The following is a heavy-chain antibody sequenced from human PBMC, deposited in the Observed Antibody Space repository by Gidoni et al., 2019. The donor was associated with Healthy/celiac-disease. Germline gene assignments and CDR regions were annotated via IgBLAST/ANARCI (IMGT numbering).Heavy chain of an antibody. J-gene: IGHJ4*02. CDR3: VRGGRGLFDY. V-gene: IGHV3-7*03. Sequence: EVQLVESGGGLVHPGGSPRLSCAAAGFTLSSYWMSWVRQAPGKGLEWVANRKQDGSEKYYVDSVKGRFTISRDNAKNSLYLQMNSLRAEDTAVYYCVRGGRGLFDYWGQGTLVTVSS. CDR2: RKQDGSEK. CDR1: GFTLSSYW. D-gene: IGHD3-10*01.